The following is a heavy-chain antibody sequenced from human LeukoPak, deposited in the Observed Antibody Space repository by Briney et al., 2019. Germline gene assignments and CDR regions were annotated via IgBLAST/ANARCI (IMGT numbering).Heavy chain of an antibody. CDR2: INHSGST. V-gene: IGHV4-34*01. Sequence: PSETLSLTCAVYGGSFSGYYWSWIRQPPGKGLEWIGEINHSGSTNYNPSLKSRVTISVDTSKNQFSLKLSSVTAADTAVYYCASGGVTAMADWGQGTLVTVSS. CDR1: GGSFSGYY. CDR3: ASGGVTAMAD. D-gene: IGHD2-21*02. J-gene: IGHJ4*02.